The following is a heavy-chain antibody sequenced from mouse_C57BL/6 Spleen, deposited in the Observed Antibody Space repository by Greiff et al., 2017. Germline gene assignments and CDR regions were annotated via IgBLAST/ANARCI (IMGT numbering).Heavy chain of an antibody. CDR2: INPNNGGT. CDR1: GYTFTDYY. CDR3: ARKEFYYGSPFDY. J-gene: IGHJ2*01. D-gene: IGHD1-1*01. V-gene: IGHV1-26*01. Sequence: VQLQQSGPELVKPGASVQISCKASGYTFTDYYMNWVKQSHGKSLEWIGDINPNNGGTSYNQKFKGKATLTVDKSSSTAYMELRSLTSEDSAVYYCARKEFYYGSPFDYWGQGTTLTVSS.